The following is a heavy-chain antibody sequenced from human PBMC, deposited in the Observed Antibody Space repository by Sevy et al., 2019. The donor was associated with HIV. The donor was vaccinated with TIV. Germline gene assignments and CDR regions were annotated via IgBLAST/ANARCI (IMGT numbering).Heavy chain of an antibody. D-gene: IGHD3-3*01. Sequence: SETLSLTCTVSGGSISSYYWSWIRQPAGKGLEWIGRIYTSGSTNYNPSLKSRVTMSVDTSKNQFSLKLSSVTAADTAVYYCARAHHYDFWSGYFWFDPWGQGILVTVSS. J-gene: IGHJ5*02. CDR1: GGSISSYY. CDR3: ARAHHYDFWSGYFWFDP. CDR2: IYTSGST. V-gene: IGHV4-4*07.